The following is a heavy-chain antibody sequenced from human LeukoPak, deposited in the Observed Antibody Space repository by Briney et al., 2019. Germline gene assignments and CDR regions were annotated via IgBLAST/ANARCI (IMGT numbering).Heavy chain of an antibody. D-gene: IGHD2-2*01. J-gene: IGHJ5*02. CDR3: ASEYCSSTSCYGFDP. V-gene: IGHV4-31*01. CDR1: GGSISSGGYY. Sequence: SQTLSLTCTVSGGSISSGGYYWSWIRQHPGKGLEWIGYIYYSGSTYYNPSLKSQVTISVDTSKNQFSLKLSSVTAADTAVYYCASEYCSSTSCYGFDPWGQGTLVTVSS. CDR2: IYYSGST.